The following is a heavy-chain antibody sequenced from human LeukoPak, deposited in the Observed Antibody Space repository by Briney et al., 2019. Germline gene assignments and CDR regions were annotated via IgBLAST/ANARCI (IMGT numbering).Heavy chain of an antibody. CDR3: ARYRGAAASTGGWFDP. CDR2: IYHSGST. CDR1: GGSISSSNW. V-gene: IGHV4-4*02. D-gene: IGHD6-13*01. Sequence: PSETLSLTCAVSGGSISSSNWWSWVRQPPGKGLEWIGEIYHSGSTNYNPSLKSRVTISVDKSKNQFSLKLSSVTAADTAVYYCARYRGAAASTGGWFDPWGQGTLVTVSS. J-gene: IGHJ5*02.